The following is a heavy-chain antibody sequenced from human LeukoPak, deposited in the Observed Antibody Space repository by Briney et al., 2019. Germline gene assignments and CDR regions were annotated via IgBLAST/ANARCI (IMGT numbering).Heavy chain of an antibody. D-gene: IGHD6-13*01. J-gene: IGHJ4*02. Sequence: PSKTLSLTCTVSGGSISSYYWSWIRQPPGKGLEWIGYIYYSGSTNYNPSLKSRVTISVDTSKNQFSLKLSSVTAADTAVYYCAGGGSWFDYWGQGTLVTVSS. CDR1: GGSISSYY. CDR3: AGGGSWFDY. CDR2: IYYSGST. V-gene: IGHV4-59*01.